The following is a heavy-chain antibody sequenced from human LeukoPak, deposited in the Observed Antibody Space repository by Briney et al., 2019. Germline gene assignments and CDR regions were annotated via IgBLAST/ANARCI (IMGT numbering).Heavy chain of an antibody. J-gene: IGHJ3*02. CDR1: GGTFSSYA. D-gene: IGHD2-2*01. Sequence: ASVKVSCKAAGGTFSSYAISWVRQAPGQGLEWMGGIIPISGTANYAQKFQGRVTITADKSTSTAYMGLSSLRSEDTAVYYCARDEDVVVPAAMRRSLSAFDIWGQGTMVTVSS. CDR2: IIPISGTA. V-gene: IGHV1-69*06. CDR3: ARDEDVVVPAAMRRSLSAFDI.